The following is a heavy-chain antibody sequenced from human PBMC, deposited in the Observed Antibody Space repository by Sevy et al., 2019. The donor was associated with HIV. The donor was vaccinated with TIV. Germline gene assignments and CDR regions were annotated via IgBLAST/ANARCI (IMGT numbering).Heavy chain of an antibody. Sequence: GGSLRLSCTASGFTFGDYCMSWVRQAPGKGLEWVAFLKSDVYGGTVDHAASVRGRFVISRDDSKTIAYLQMNDLKTEDKGFYYCTLWKAAQSIFYYWGQGALGTGSS. J-gene: IGHJ4*02. CDR3: TLWKAAQSIFYY. CDR1: GFTFGDYC. D-gene: IGHD6-13*01. CDR2: LKSDVYGGTV. V-gene: IGHV3-49*04.